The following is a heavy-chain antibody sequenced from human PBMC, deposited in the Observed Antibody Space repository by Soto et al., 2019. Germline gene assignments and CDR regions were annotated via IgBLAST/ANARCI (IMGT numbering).Heavy chain of an antibody. D-gene: IGHD1-7*01. CDR1: VFTFISYG. V-gene: IGHV3-30*18. CDR2: ISYDGSNK. J-gene: IGHJ4*02. CDR3: AKEDWNYDGTSYFDY. Sequence: PGWSLRLACASSVFTFISYGMQWVRQAPGKGLEWVAVISYDGSNKYYADSVKGRFTISRDNSKNTLYLQMNSLRAEDTAVYYCAKEDWNYDGTSYFDYWGQGTLVTVSS.